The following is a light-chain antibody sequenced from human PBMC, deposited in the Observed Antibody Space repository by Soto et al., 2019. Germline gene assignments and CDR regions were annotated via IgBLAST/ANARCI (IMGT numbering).Light chain of an antibody. CDR3: QKCNSATWT. CDR2: GAS. J-gene: IGKJ1*01. CDR1: QSVSTRY. Sequence: EIVMTQSPGTLSLSPGDRATLSCRASQSVSTRYLAWYQQKPGQAPRLLMYGASSRATGIPDRFSGSGSGTDGTITISSLKTEDGATYYCQKCNSATWTFGQGTKVDIK. V-gene: IGKV3-20*01.